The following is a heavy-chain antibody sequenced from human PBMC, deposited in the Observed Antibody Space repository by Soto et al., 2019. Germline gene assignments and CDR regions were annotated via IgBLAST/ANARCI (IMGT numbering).Heavy chain of an antibody. V-gene: IGHV3-15*01. CDR2: IKSKTDGGTT. CDR3: ITGAAAGTINN. D-gene: IGHD6-13*01. J-gene: IGHJ4*02. CDR1: GFTFINAW. Sequence: EVQLVESGGGLVKPGGSLRLSCADSGFTFINAWMSWVRQAPGKGLEWVGRIKSKTDGGTTDYAAPVKGRFTISRVDSKNTLYLQMNRLKTEDTAVYYCITGAAAGTINNWGQGTLVTVAS.